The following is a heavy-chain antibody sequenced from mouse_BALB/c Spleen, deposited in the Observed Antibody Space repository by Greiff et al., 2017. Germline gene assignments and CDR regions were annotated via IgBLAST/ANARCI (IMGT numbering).Heavy chain of an antibody. J-gene: IGHJ4*01. Sequence: EVHLVESGPELVKPGASVKIPCKASGYTFTDYNMDWVKQSHGKSLEWIGDINPNNGGTIYNQKFKGKATLTVDKSSSTAYMELRSLTSEDTAVYYCARVGTGTSYAMDYWGQGTSVTVSS. V-gene: IGHV1-18*01. CDR2: INPNNGGT. D-gene: IGHD4-1*01. CDR1: GYTFTDYN. CDR3: ARVGTGTSYAMDY.